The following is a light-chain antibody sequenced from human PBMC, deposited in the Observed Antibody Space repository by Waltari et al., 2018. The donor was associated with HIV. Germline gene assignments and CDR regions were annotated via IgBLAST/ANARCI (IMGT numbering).Light chain of an antibody. J-gene: IGKJ1*01. Sequence: DIVMTQSPDSLAVSLGERATVNCKSSPTVLYSPNNKNYLAWYQQKPGQPPKLLSHWASTRESGVPDRFSGGGSGTDFTLTISSLQAEDVAVYYCQQYYSTPWTFGQGTKVEIK. V-gene: IGKV4-1*01. CDR2: WAS. CDR3: QQYYSTPWT. CDR1: PTVLYSPNNKNY.